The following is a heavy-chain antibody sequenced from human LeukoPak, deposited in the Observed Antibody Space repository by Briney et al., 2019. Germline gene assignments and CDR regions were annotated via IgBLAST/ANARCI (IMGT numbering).Heavy chain of an antibody. Sequence: PSETLSLTCTVYGESFSGYYWSWIRQPPGKGLEWIGEINHSGSTNYNPSLKSRVIISLDTSKNLFSLKLTSMTAADTAVYYCANTERCSTTCPLDYWGQGTLVTVSS. J-gene: IGHJ4*02. CDR1: GESFSGYY. D-gene: IGHD2-2*01. CDR3: ANTERCSTTCPLDY. V-gene: IGHV4-34*01. CDR2: INHSGST.